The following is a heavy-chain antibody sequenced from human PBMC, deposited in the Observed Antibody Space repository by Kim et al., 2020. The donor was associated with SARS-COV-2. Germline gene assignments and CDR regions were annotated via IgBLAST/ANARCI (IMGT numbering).Heavy chain of an antibody. J-gene: IGHJ4*02. V-gene: IGHV3-49*02. CDR3: TRDGAAVADFFY. Sequence: ESAPYLKGRFTISSDDSKSSAYLKMNSLTTEDTAVYYCTRDGAAVADFFYWGQGALVTVSS. D-gene: IGHD6-19*01.